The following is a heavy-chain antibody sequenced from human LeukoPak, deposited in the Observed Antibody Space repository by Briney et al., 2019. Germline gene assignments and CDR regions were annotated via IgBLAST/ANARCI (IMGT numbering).Heavy chain of an antibody. CDR2: IYPGDSDT. V-gene: IGHV5-51*01. CDR3: ARRFSDYSIDWFDS. D-gene: IGHD3-3*02. Sequence: GESLKISCKGSGYSFTNYWIAWVRQMPGKGLEWMGIIYPGDSDTRYSPSFQGQVTISADKSIGTAYLQWSSLKASDTAMYYCARRFSDYSIDWFDSWGQGTLVTVSS. J-gene: IGHJ5*01. CDR1: GYSFTNYW.